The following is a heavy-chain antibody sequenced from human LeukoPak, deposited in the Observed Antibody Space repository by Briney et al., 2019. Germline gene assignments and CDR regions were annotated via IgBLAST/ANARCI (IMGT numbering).Heavy chain of an antibody. Sequence: GGSLRLSCAASGFTFSSCAMSWVRQAPGKGLEWVSGISGSGTSTYYADSVKGRFTISRDNSKNTLYLQMNSLRAEDTAVYYCTRTPDGVDYWGQGTLVTVSS. CDR3: TRTPDGVDY. CDR1: GFTFSSCA. CDR2: ISGSGTST. D-gene: IGHD1-14*01. J-gene: IGHJ4*02. V-gene: IGHV3-23*01.